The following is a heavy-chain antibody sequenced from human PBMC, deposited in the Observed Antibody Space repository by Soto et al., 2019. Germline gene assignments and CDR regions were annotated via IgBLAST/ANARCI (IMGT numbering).Heavy chain of an antibody. CDR2: IYYSGST. CDR1: GGSVSSGSYY. D-gene: IGHD3-10*01. CDR3: AREVVRGVIGY. J-gene: IGHJ4*02. V-gene: IGHV4-61*01. Sequence: QVQLQESGPGLVKPSETLSLTCTVSGGSVSSGSYYWSWIRQPPGKGLEWIGYIYYSGSTNYNPSLKSRVTISVDTSKNQFSLKLGSVTAADTAVYYCAREVVRGVIGYWGQGTLVTVSS.